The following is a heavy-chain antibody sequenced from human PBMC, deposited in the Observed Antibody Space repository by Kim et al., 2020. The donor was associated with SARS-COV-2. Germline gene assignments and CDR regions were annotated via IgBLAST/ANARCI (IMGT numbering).Heavy chain of an antibody. CDR2: IYTDGSRT. Sequence: GSLRLSCAASGFMFSSYWMHWVRQAPGKGLVWVSRIYTDGSRTTYADSVKGRFTISRDNAKSTLYLQMNSLSAEDTAVYYCVRGWVNASPFPCWGQGTLVTVSS. CDR3: VRGWVNASPFPC. V-gene: IGHV3-74*03. CDR1: GFMFSSYW. J-gene: IGHJ4*02. D-gene: IGHD3-16*01.